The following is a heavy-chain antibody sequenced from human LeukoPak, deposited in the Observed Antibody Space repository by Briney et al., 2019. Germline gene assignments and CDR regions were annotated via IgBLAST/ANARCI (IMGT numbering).Heavy chain of an antibody. V-gene: IGHV4-34*01. Sequence: PSETLSLTCAVYGGSFSGYYWSWIRQPPGKGLEWIGEINHSGSTNYNPSLKSRVTISVDTSKNQFSLKLSSVTAADTAVYYCARTRLRYFDWLDYYFDYWGQGTLVTVSS. D-gene: IGHD3-9*01. CDR2: INHSGST. CDR3: ARTRLRYFDWLDYYFDY. CDR1: GGSFSGYY. J-gene: IGHJ4*02.